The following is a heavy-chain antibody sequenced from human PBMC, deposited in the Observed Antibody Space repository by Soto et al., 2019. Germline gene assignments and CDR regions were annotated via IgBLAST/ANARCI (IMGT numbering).Heavy chain of an antibody. Sequence: GGSLRLSCAASGFTFSSYAMHWVRQAPGKGLEWVAVISYDGSNKYYADSVKGRFTISRDNSKNTLYLQMNSLRAEDTAVYYCARGGLWSSSLYYYGMDVWGQGTTVTVSS. CDR1: GFTFSSYA. D-gene: IGHD6-6*01. CDR2: ISYDGSNK. V-gene: IGHV3-30-3*01. CDR3: ARGGLWSSSLYYYGMDV. J-gene: IGHJ6*02.